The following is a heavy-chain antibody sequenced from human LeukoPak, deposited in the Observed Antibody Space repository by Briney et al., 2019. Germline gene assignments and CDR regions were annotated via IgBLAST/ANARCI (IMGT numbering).Heavy chain of an antibody. CDR2: ITGEGAHT. J-gene: IGHJ4*02. V-gene: IGHV3-23*01. CDR3: AKGTLGYCTSNRCYPFDS. Sequence: GGSLRLSCTASGFAFSLYAMSWVRQAPGKGLEWISGITGEGAHTWYADSVKGRFTISRDNSKTTVFLQMNSLRAEDTAVYFCAKGTLGYCTSNRCYPFDSWGQGTLVTVSS. D-gene: IGHD2-2*01. CDR1: GFAFSLYA.